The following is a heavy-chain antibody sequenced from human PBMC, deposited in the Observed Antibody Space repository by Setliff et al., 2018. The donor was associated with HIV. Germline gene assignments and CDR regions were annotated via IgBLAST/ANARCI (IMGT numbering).Heavy chain of an antibody. Sequence: SETLSLTCAVSGSSIRVAYFWVWFRDPPGKGLEWIGSFYHGGSTLYNPSLRSRVTIAVDTSKNQFSLKLSSVTAADTAVYYCARDPYCSGDGCFLYYQHWDRGTRVTVSS. V-gene: IGHV4-38-2*02. CDR1: GSSIRVAYF. CDR2: FYHGGST. D-gene: IGHD2-15*01. J-gene: IGHJ1*01. CDR3: ARDPYCSGDGCFLYYQH.